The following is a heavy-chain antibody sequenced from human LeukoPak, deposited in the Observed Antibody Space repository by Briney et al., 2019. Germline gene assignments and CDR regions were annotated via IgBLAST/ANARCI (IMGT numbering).Heavy chain of an antibody. CDR3: ARVFSAPYDSSGYLPY. CDR2: MNPNSGNT. V-gene: IGHV1-8*02. J-gene: IGHJ4*02. Sequence: ASVKVSCKASGGTFSSYAINWVRQATGQGLEWMGWMNPNSGNTGYAQKFQGRVTMTRNTSISTAYMELSSLRSEDTAVYYCARVFSAPYDSSGYLPYWGQGTLVTVSS. D-gene: IGHD3-22*01. CDR1: GGTFSSYA.